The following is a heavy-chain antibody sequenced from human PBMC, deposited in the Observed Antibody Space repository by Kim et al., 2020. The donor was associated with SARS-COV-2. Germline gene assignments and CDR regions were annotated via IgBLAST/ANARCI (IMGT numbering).Heavy chain of an antibody. Sequence: ASVKVSCKASGYTFTGYYMHWVRQAPGQGLEWMGRINPNSGGTNYAQKFQGRVTMTRDTSISTAYMELSRLRSDDTAVYYCAREAVAVAGTNDYWGQGTLVTVSS. D-gene: IGHD6-19*01. CDR3: AREAVAVAGTNDY. V-gene: IGHV1-2*06. J-gene: IGHJ4*02. CDR1: GYTFTGYY. CDR2: INPNSGGT.